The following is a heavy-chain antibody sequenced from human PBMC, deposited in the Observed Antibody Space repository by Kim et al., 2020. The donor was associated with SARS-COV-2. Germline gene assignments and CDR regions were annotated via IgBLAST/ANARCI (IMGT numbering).Heavy chain of an antibody. V-gene: IGHV3-23*01. Sequence: ESVKGRFTISRDNSKKTLYLQMNSLRAEDTAVYYCAKDRMATINGDAFDIWGQGTMVTVSS. D-gene: IGHD5-12*01. CDR3: AKDRMATINGDAFDI. J-gene: IGHJ3*02.